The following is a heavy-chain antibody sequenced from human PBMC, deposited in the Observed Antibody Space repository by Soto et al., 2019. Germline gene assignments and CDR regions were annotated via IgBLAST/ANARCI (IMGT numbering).Heavy chain of an antibody. Sequence: TSETLSLTCTVSGGSISSGDYFWSWIRQSPVKGLEWLGYISSIGSTYYNPSLKSRVSVSRDTSKNQFSLKLSSVTTTDTAVYYCARGLVIRPYYYHGMDVWGQGTTVT. J-gene: IGHJ6*02. V-gene: IGHV4-30-4*01. CDR1: GGSISSGDYF. CDR2: ISSIGST. CDR3: ARGLVIRPYYYHGMDV. D-gene: IGHD3-9*01.